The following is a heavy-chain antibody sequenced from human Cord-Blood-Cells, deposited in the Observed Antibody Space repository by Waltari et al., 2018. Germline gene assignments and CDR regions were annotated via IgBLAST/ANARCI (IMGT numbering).Heavy chain of an antibody. V-gene: IGHV3-30*04. D-gene: IGHD3-10*01. CDR2: ISYYGSNK. Sequence: QVQLVESGGGVVQPGRSLRLSCAAPGFPFSSYAMHWARQAPGKGLEWVAVISYYGSNKYYADSVKCRFTISRDNSKNTLYLQMNSLRAEDTAVYYCARDYYGSGSYFDYWGQGTLVTVSS. CDR1: GFPFSSYA. CDR3: ARDYYGSGSYFDY. J-gene: IGHJ4*02.